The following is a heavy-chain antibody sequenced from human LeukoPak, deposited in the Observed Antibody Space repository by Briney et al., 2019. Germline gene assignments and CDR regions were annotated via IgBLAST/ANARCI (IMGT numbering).Heavy chain of an antibody. D-gene: IGHD1-7*01. CDR2: INHSGST. Sequence: PSETLSLTCAVYGGSFSGYYWSWIRQPPGKGLEWIGEINHSGSTNYNPSLKSRVTISVDTSKNQFSLKLSSVTAADTAVYYCARVVSWNYALYLLGYYYMDVWGKGTTVTVSS. CDR3: ARVVSWNYALYLLGYYYMDV. CDR1: GGSFSGYY. V-gene: IGHV4-34*01. J-gene: IGHJ6*03.